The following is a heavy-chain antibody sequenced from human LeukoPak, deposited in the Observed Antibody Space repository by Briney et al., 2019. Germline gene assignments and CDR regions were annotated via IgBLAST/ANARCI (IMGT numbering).Heavy chain of an antibody. Sequence: GGSLRLSCAASGFTFSRYWMTWVRQAPGKGLEWVANIKEDGSEKYYVDSVKGRFTISRDNAKNSLYLQMNSLRAEDTAVYYCARARKIYCSGGSCFRMDVWGQGTTVTVSS. CDR1: GFTFSRYW. CDR2: IKEDGSEK. D-gene: IGHD2-15*01. V-gene: IGHV3-7*01. CDR3: ARARKIYCSGGSCFRMDV. J-gene: IGHJ6*02.